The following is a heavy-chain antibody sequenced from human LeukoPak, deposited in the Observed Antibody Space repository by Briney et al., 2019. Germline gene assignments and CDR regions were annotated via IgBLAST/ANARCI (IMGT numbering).Heavy chain of an antibody. Sequence: ASETLSLTCSVSGGSIDRNYWTWIRQPPGKGLEWIGLIYYSGSANYNAFLKSRVTISEDKSKNQIYMTMTSVTAADTAVYYCARVDSGRSGVYYFDFWGQGTLVIVYS. D-gene: IGHD6-19*01. CDR2: IYYSGSA. V-gene: IGHV4-59*01. CDR3: ARVDSGRSGVYYFDF. J-gene: IGHJ4*02. CDR1: GGSIDRNY.